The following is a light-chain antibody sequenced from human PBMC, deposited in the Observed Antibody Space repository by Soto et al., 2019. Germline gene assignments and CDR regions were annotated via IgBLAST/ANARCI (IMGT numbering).Light chain of an antibody. CDR2: DTS. J-gene: IGKJ5*01. V-gene: IGKV3-11*01. CDR3: QQHSNWPIT. Sequence: EIVLTQSPATLPLSPGDRATLSCRASQSVSSSLVWYQQKPGQAPRLLIYDTSNRATGIPARFSGSGSGTDFTLTISSLETEDFAVYYCQQHSNWPITFGQGTQLDIK. CDR1: QSVSSS.